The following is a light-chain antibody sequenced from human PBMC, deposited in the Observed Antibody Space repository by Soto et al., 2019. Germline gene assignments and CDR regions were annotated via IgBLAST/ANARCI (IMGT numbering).Light chain of an antibody. V-gene: IGKV3-20*01. CDR2: GAS. Sequence: EIVLTQSPCTLSVSPGERATLSCRASESVSSSYLAWYQQKPGQAPRLLIYGASTRATGIPDRFSGSGSGTDFTLTISRLEPEDSAVYYCQQYGGSPRTFGQGTKVEIK. J-gene: IGKJ1*01. CDR3: QQYGGSPRT. CDR1: ESVSSSY.